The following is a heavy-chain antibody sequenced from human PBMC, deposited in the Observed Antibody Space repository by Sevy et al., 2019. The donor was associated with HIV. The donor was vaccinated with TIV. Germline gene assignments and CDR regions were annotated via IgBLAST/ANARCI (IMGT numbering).Heavy chain of an antibody. Sequence: GGSLRLSCAASGFTFSSYAMSWVRQAPGRGLECVSLIGDSDTATYYTDSVRGRFTISRDSSKNTLYLQMTSLRAGDTAVYYCAKGSYAAFNLFEYWGQGTLVTVSS. CDR2: IGDSDTAT. D-gene: IGHD4-17*01. CDR3: AKGSYAAFNLFEY. CDR1: GFTFSSYA. J-gene: IGHJ4*02. V-gene: IGHV3-23*01.